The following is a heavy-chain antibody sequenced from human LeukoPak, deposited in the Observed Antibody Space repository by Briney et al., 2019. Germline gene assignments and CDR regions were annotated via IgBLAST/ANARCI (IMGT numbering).Heavy chain of an antibody. Sequence: GGSLRLSCAASGFIFRTYAVHWVRQAPGKGLKWVAVISYDGSSEYYADSVKGRFTISRDNSKNTLFLQMNSLRPEDTAVYYCAKGGYTYGGSYFDSWGQGTLVTVSS. CDR2: ISYDGSSE. CDR1: GFIFRTYA. J-gene: IGHJ4*02. D-gene: IGHD5-18*01. V-gene: IGHV3-30*18. CDR3: AKGGYTYGGSYFDS.